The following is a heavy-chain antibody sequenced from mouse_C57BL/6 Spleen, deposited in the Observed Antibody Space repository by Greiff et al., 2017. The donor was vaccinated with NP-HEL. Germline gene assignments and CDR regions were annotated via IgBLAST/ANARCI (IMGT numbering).Heavy chain of an antibody. J-gene: IGHJ4*01. V-gene: IGHV14-1*01. CDR2: IDPEDGDT. CDR1: GFNINDYY. D-gene: IGHD1-1*01. Sequence: EVQLQESGAELVRPGASVKLSCTASGFNINDYYMHWVKQRPEQGLEWIGRIDPEDGDTEYAPKFQGKATLTADTSSNTAYLQLSSLTSEDAAVYYCTTLYYYGSNYAMDYWGQGTSVTVSS. CDR3: TTLYYYGSNYAMDY.